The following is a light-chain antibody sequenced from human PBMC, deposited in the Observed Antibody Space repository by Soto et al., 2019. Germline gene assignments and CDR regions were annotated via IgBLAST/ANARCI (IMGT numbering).Light chain of an antibody. CDR2: YDS. CDR3: QVWDSSSDHP. CDR1: NIGSKS. Sequence: SYELTQPPSVSVAPGNTARITCGGNNIGSKSVHWYQQKPGQAPVLVIYYDSDRPSGIPERFSGSNSGNTATLTISRVEAGDEADYYCQVWDSSSDHPFGGGTKVTVL. V-gene: IGLV3-21*04. J-gene: IGLJ2*01.